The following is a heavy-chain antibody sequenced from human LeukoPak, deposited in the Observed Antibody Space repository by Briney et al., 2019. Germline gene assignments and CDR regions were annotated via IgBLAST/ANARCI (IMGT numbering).Heavy chain of an antibody. J-gene: IGHJ3*01. D-gene: IGHD3-10*01. V-gene: IGHV1-18*01. CDR2: ISTHNGVT. Sequence: ASVKVSCKSSGYTFIDFGISWVRQAPGQGLEWMGWISTHNGVTTYAQSLQGRVNMTTDTATKTVYMELGSLRSDDTAVYYCARGLYLWFGQSYDAFDVWGQGTVVTVSS. CDR1: GYTFIDFG. CDR3: ARGLYLWFGQSYDAFDV.